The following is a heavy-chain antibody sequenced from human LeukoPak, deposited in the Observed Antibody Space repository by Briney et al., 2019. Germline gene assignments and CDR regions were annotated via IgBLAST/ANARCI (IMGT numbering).Heavy chain of an antibody. CDR1: GFTFSSYA. Sequence: GGSLRLSCAASGFTFSSYAMHWVRQVPGKGLEWVAFISSDETNKYYAGSVKDRFTISRDNSKNTLYLQMNTLRDEDAAVYYCDPHDSSSHFWGQGTLVTVFS. J-gene: IGHJ4*02. CDR3: DPHDSSSHF. D-gene: IGHD6-6*01. CDR2: ISSDETNK. V-gene: IGHV3-30-3*01.